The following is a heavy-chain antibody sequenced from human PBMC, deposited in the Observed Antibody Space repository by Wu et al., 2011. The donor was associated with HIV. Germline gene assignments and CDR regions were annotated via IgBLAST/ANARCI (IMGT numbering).Heavy chain of an antibody. J-gene: IGHJ6*02. CDR2: INVYNGNT. D-gene: IGHD3-10*01. Sequence: QVQLVQSGAEVKKPGASVKVSCKASGYTFTNYGISWVRQAPGQGLEWMGWINVYNGNTNYAQKLQGRVTMTSDTSTSTAYMELRSLRSDDTAVYYCXRLSMVRGVIITLDYFYVWYVWGQGTDGH. V-gene: IGHV1-18*01. CDR1: GYTFTNYG. CDR3: XRLSMVRGVIITLDYFYVWYV.